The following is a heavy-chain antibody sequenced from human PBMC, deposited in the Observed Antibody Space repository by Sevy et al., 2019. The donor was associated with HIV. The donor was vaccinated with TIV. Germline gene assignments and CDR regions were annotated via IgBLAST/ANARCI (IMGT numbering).Heavy chain of an antibody. CDR2: IKEDGSEK. V-gene: IGHV3-7*03. Sequence: GGSLRLSCAASGFTFSTHWMSWVRQAPGKGLEWVANIKEDGSEKYYVDSVKGRFTISRDNAMNSLFLQMNSLRAEDTAVYYCAKDVYWGQGTLVTVSS. CDR3: AKDVY. CDR1: GFTFSTHW. J-gene: IGHJ4*02.